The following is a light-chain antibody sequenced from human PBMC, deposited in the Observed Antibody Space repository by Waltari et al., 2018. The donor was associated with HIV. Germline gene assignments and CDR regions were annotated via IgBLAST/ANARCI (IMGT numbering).Light chain of an antibody. CDR1: SSNIGSNS. J-gene: IGLJ2*01. CDR3: ATWDDSLNGVL. Sequence: SVLTQPPSASGTPGQQVTISCSGSSSNIGSNSVFWYQQLPGAAPKLLIYRDTQRPSGVPDRFSGSKSGTSASLAISGLRSEDEAVYSCATWDDSLNGVLFGGGTNLNVL. CDR2: RDT. V-gene: IGLV1-47*01.